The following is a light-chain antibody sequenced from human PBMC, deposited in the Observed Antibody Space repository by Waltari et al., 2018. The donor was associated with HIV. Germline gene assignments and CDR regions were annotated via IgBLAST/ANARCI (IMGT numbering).Light chain of an antibody. Sequence: DIQMAQSPSSLSGSIGEIVPITCRASQNITHYLNWYHQRPGNAPRLLIYGATRLQGGVPSRSRGIGSGTFFTLIITSLQPEDFGTYYTQQSFSAPTFGRGTRVDIK. CDR1: QNITHY. CDR2: GAT. CDR3: QQSFSAPT. J-gene: IGKJ5*01. V-gene: IGKV1-39*01.